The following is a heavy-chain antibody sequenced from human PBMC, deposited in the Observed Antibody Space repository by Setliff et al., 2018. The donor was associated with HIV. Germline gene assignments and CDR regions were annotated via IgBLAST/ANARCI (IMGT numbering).Heavy chain of an antibody. CDR1: GGSISSSSYY. J-gene: IGHJ4*02. CDR2: MSYTGTT. CDR3: AMGSSGYPFDY. Sequence: SETLSLTCTVSGGSISSSSYYWGWIRQPPGKGLDWIGSMSYTGTTYDNPSLKSRVTISVDTSKNQFSLKLTSVTAADAAVYFCAMGSSGYPFDYWGQGSLVTV. D-gene: IGHD3-22*01. V-gene: IGHV4-39*01.